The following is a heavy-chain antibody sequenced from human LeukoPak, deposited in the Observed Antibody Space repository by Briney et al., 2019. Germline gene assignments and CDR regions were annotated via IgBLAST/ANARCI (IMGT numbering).Heavy chain of an antibody. V-gene: IGHV3-30*02. CDR3: AKDKRYSYGIFDY. CDR1: GFTFSSYG. Sequence: GGSLRLSCAASGFTFSSYGMHRVRQAPGKGLEWVAFIRYDGSNKYYADSVKGRFTISRDNSKNTLYLQMNSLRAEDTAVYHCAKDKRYSYGIFDYWGQGTLVTVSS. CDR2: IRYDGSNK. D-gene: IGHD5-18*01. J-gene: IGHJ4*02.